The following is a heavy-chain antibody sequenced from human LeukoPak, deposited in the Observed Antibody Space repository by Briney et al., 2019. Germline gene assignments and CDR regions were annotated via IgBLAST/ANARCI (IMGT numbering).Heavy chain of an antibody. D-gene: IGHD3-16*01. J-gene: IGHJ4*02. V-gene: IGHV3-33*01. CDR2: IWYDGSNK. Sequence: PGGSLRLSCAASGFTFSSYGMHWVRQAPGKGLEWVAVIWYDGSNKYYADSVKGRFTISRDNSKNTLYLQMNSLRAEDTAVYYCASLGGFLVGWYWGQGTLVTVSS. CDR1: GFTFSSYG. CDR3: ASLGGFLVGWY.